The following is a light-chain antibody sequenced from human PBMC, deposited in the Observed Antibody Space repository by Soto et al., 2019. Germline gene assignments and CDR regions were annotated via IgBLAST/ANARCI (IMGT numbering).Light chain of an antibody. CDR1: SSDIGTFNR. V-gene: IGLV2-18*02. CDR3: SSYTSTETVV. CDR2: DVT. J-gene: IGLJ2*01. Sequence: QSVLTQPPSVSGSPGQSVTISCTGASSDIGTFNRVSWYQQPPGTAPRLLIYDVTNRPSGVPHRFSGSKSGNTASLTISGLQVEDEDAYFCSSYTSTETVVFGGGTKVTVL.